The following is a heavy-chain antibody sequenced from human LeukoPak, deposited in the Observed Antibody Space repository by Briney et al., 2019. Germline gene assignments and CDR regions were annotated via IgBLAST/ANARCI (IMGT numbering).Heavy chain of an antibody. CDR3: ARDFYVGSGSYYIGYY. CDR1: GFTFSRYG. J-gene: IGHJ4*02. CDR2: ISYDGSKK. D-gene: IGHD3-10*01. Sequence: GRSLRLSCAASGFTFSRYGMHWVRQASGKGLEWVALISYDGSKKNYADSVKGRFTISRDNSKNTLYLQMNSLRAEDTAVYYCARDFYVGSGSYYIGYYWGQGTLVTVSS. V-gene: IGHV3-30*03.